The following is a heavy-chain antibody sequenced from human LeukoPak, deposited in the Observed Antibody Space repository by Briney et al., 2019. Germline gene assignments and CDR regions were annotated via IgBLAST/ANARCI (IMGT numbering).Heavy chain of an antibody. CDR3: ATSGWYQGIDY. D-gene: IGHD6-19*01. CDR2: IYSGGST. Sequence: PGGSLRLSCAASGFIFSNYWMHWVRQAPGKGLEWVSVIYSGGSTYYADSVKGRFTISRDNSKNTLYLQMNSLRAEDTAVYYCATSGWYQGIDYWGQGTLVTVSS. CDR1: GFIFSNYW. J-gene: IGHJ4*02. V-gene: IGHV3-53*01.